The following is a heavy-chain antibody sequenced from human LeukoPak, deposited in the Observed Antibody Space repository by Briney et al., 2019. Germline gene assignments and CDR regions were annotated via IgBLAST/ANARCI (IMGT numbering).Heavy chain of an antibody. CDR3: ARVTGDRRGHAFDI. CDR2: INPNSGGT. J-gene: IGHJ3*02. CDR1: GYTFTGYY. Sequence: ASVKVSYKASGYTFTGYYMHWVRQAPGQGLEWMGWINPNSGGTNYAQKFQGRVTMTRDTSISTAYMELSRLRSDDTAVYYCARVTGDRRGHAFDIWGQGTMVTVSS. V-gene: IGHV1-2*02. D-gene: IGHD7-27*01.